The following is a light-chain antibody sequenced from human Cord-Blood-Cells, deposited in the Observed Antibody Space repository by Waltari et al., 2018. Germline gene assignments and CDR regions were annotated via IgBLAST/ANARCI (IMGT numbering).Light chain of an antibody. Sequence: DLVMTQSPLSLPVTPGEPASISCRPSQSLLHSNGYNYLDWYLQKPGQSPQLLIYLGSNRASGVPDRFSGSGSGTDFTLKISRVEAEDVGVYYCMQALQTPPTFGQGTKVEIK. V-gene: IGKV2-28*01. CDR3: MQALQTPPT. CDR2: LGS. CDR1: QSLLHSNGYNY. J-gene: IGKJ1*01.